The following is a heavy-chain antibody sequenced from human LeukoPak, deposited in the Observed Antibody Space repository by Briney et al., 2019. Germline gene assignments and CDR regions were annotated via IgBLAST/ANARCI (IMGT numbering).Heavy chain of an antibody. J-gene: IGHJ4*02. Sequence: GGSLRLSCAASGFTFSSYAMNWVRQAPGKGLEWVSISGSGGDTYYADSVKGRSTISRDNSKNTLYPQMNSLRAEDTAVYYCAKARGATYGTYYFDYWGQGTLVTVSS. V-gene: IGHV3-23*01. CDR2: SGSGGDT. CDR3: AKARGATYGTYYFDY. D-gene: IGHD4/OR15-4a*01. CDR1: GFTFSSYA.